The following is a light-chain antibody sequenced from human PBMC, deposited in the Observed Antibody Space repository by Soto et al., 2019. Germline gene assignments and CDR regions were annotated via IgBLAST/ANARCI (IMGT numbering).Light chain of an antibody. J-gene: IGKJ5*01. CDR3: QQRYNWPVT. Sequence: IGLMQSPGTLSLSPGERATLSCRASRSLSSDYLAWYQQKPGQAPRLLIYATSNRATGIPARFSGSGSGTDFTLTISSLEPEDFSVYYCQQRYNWPVTFGQGTRLENK. CDR1: RSLSSDY. CDR2: ATS. V-gene: IGKV3-11*01.